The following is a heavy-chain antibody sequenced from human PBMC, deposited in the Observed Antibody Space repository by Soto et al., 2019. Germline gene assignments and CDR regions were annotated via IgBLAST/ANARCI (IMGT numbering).Heavy chain of an antibody. CDR2: ISGSGGST. Sequence: EVQQLESGGGLVQPGGSLRLSCAASGFTFSSYGMSWVRQAPGKGLEWVSAISGSGGSTYNADSVKGRFTISSDNSKNTLYLQMNSLRAEDTAVYYCAKNEXYSSGWYLDWGQGTLVTVSS. J-gene: IGHJ4*02. D-gene: IGHD6-19*01. CDR3: AKNEXYSSGWYLD. CDR1: GFTFSSYG. V-gene: IGHV3-23*01.